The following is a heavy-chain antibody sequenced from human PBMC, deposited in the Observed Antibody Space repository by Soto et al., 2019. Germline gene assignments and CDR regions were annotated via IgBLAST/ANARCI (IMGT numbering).Heavy chain of an antibody. V-gene: IGHV3-33*01. Sequence: GGSLILSYASSGFTFGSYVMHLVRQAPGKGLEWVAVIWYDGSNKYYADSVKGRFTISRDNSKDTLYLQMNSLRAEDTAVYYCARLSTTKAFDIWGQGTMVTVSS. J-gene: IGHJ3*02. CDR1: GFTFGSYV. CDR3: ARLSTTKAFDI. CDR2: IWYDGSNK. D-gene: IGHD4-17*01.